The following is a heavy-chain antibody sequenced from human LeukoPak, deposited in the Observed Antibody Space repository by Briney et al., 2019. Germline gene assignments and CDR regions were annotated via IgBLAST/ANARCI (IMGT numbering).Heavy chain of an antibody. V-gene: IGHV3-21*01. Sequence: GGSLRLSCAASGFIFTTYSMTWVRQAPGRGLEWVSSISRSGDNTYYADSVKGRFTISRGNAKNSLYLQMNSLRAEDTAVYYCAREGIAARRRYYYYMDVWGKGTTVTVSS. CDR2: ISRSGDNT. CDR1: GFIFTTYS. D-gene: IGHD6-6*01. CDR3: AREGIAARRRYYYYMDV. J-gene: IGHJ6*03.